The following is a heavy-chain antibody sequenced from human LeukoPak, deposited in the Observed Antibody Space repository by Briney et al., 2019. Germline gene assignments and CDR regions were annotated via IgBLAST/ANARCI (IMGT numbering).Heavy chain of an antibody. V-gene: IGHV1-2*02. CDR2: INPNSGDT. D-gene: IGHD2/OR15-2a*01. CDR1: RYTLTGYY. Sequence: ASLRVSCKASRYTLTGYYMHWVRQAPGQGLEWMGWINPNSGDTSYAQKFQGRVTMTRDTSIITAYMELSRLRSDDTAVYYCARGSQFYVYSGFDIWGQGTMVTVSS. CDR3: ARGSQFYVYSGFDI. J-gene: IGHJ3*02.